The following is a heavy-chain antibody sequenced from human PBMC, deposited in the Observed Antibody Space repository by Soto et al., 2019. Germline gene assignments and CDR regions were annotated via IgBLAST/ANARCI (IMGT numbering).Heavy chain of an antibody. Sequence: EVQLVESGGGLIQPGGSLRLSCAASGFTVSSNYMSWVRQAPGKGLEWVSVIYSGGSTYYADSVKGRFTISRDNSKNTLYLQMNSLRAEDTAVYYCAITAYCGGDCYQVDWGQGTLVTVSS. V-gene: IGHV3-53*01. CDR3: AITAYCGGDCYQVD. D-gene: IGHD2-21*02. CDR1: GFTVSSNY. CDR2: IYSGGST. J-gene: IGHJ4*02.